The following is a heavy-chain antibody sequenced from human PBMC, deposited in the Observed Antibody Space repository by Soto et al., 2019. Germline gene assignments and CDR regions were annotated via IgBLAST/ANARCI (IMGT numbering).Heavy chain of an antibody. CDR1: GDSVSKYY. Sequence: TLSLTCTVSGDSVSKYYWNWIRQPAGKGLEWIGRIHSTRSPDYNSSLKSRVTLSVDTSKNQFSLKLSLTSVTAADTAVYYCARSPAYGDYANLDTWGQGTLVTVSS. CDR2: IHSTRSP. D-gene: IGHD4-17*01. J-gene: IGHJ5*02. CDR3: ARSPAYGDYANLDT. V-gene: IGHV4-4*07.